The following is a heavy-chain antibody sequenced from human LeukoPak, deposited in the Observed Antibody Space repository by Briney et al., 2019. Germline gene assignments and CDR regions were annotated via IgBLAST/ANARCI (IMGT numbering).Heavy chain of an antibody. CDR1: GGSISSYY. CDR2: IYYSGST. D-gene: IGHD2-21*02. V-gene: IGHV4-59*08. CDR3: ARQTPWGYCGGDCSHGIGAFDI. Sequence: PSETLSLTCTVSGGSISSYYWSWIRQPPGKGLEWIGYIYYSGSTNYNPSLKSRVTISVDTSKNQFSLKLSSVTAADTAVYYCARQTPWGYCGGDCSHGIGAFDIWGQGTMVTVSS. J-gene: IGHJ3*02.